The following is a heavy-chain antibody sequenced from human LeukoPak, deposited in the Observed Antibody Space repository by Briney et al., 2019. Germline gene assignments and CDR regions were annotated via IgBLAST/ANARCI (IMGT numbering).Heavy chain of an antibody. J-gene: IGHJ6*02. Sequence: ASVKVSCKASGYTFTGYYMHWVRQAPGQGLEWMGWINPNSGGTNYAQKFQGRVTMTRDTSISTAYMELSRLRSDDTAVYYCARELSAGYSSSYYYYGMDVWRQGTTVTVSS. CDR3: ARELSAGYSSSYYYYGMDV. D-gene: IGHD6-13*01. V-gene: IGHV1-2*02. CDR2: INPNSGGT. CDR1: GYTFTGYY.